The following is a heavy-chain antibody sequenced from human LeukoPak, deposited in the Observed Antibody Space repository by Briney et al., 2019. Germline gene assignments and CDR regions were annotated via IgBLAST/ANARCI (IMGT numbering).Heavy chain of an antibody. J-gene: IGHJ4*02. D-gene: IGHD2-15*01. CDR2: ISSSSAYI. CDR1: GFSFRRYT. CDR3: GRDCSGGSCNLFDY. Sequence: GGSLGLSCAVSGFSFRRYTMNWVRQAPGKGPEWVSSISSSSAYIYSPASVKGRFTISRDNSKNTLYLQMNSLGAEDTAVYYCGRDCSGGSCNLFDYWGQGTLVTVSS. V-gene: IGHV3-21*01.